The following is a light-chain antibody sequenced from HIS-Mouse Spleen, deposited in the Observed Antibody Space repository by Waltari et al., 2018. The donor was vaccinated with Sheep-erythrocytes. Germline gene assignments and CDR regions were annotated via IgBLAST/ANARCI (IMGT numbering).Light chain of an antibody. Sequence: SYELTQPPSVSVSPGQTARITCSGDALPKKYAYWYQQKSGQAPVLVIYEDSKRPSVIPGRFSGSSSGTMATLTIRGAQVEDDADYYCYSTDSSGNHWVFGGGTKLTVL. CDR1: ALPKKY. CDR3: YSTDSSGNHWV. V-gene: IGLV3-10*01. J-gene: IGLJ3*02. CDR2: EDS.